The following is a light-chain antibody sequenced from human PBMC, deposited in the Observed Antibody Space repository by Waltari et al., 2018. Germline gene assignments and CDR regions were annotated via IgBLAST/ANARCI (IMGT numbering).Light chain of an antibody. CDR2: YDS. Sequence: SSVLTQTPSVSLAPGQPALMTCGGDNIVSTSVHWFQLQPGQAPVLVMFYDSDRPPGIPDRFSGSNSGNTATLTISSVEDDDEADYFCQVWDDSNNSGVFGGGTKLTVL. V-gene: IGLV3-21*04. CDR3: QVWDDSNNSGV. J-gene: IGLJ2*01. CDR1: NIVSTS.